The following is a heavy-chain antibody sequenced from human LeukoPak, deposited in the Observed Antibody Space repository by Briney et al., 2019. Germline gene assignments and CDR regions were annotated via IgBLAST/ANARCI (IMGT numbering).Heavy chain of an antibody. Sequence: GGSLRLSCTASGFTFGDYAMSWFRQAPGKGLEWVGFIRSKAYGGTTEYAASVKGRFTISRDNAKNSLYLQMNSLRAEDTAVYYCARDLVDTAMVIWNWFDPWGQGTLVTVSS. D-gene: IGHD5-18*01. CDR1: GFTFGDYA. V-gene: IGHV3-49*03. CDR3: ARDLVDTAMVIWNWFDP. CDR2: IRSKAYGGTT. J-gene: IGHJ5*02.